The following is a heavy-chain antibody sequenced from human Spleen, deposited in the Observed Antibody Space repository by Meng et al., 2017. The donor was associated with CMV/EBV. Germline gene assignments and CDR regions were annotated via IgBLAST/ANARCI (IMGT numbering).Heavy chain of an antibody. D-gene: IGHD2-2*01. CDR1: GFTVSSNY. J-gene: IGHJ4*02. CDR3: ARAGQRGSSDYFDY. V-gene: IGHV3-53*01. Sequence: GESLKISCAASGFTVSSNYMGWVRQAPGKGLEWVSVIYSGGSTYYADSVMGRFTISRDNSKNTLYLQMNSLRAEDTAVYYCARAGQRGSSDYFDYWGQGTLVTVSS. CDR2: IYSGGST.